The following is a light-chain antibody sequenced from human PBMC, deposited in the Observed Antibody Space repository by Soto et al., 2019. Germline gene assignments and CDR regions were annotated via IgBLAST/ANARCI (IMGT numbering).Light chain of an antibody. CDR3: SSYVTSGTLV. CDR1: SSDIGDSDY. J-gene: IGLJ3*02. V-gene: IGLV2-14*01. Sequence: QSVLTQAASVSGSPGQSITISCTGTSSDIGDSDYVSWYQKHPGKAPKVIIYEVSDRPSGVSDRFSGSKSGNTASLTISGLQAEDEADYYCSSYVTSGTLVFGGGTKLTVL. CDR2: EVS.